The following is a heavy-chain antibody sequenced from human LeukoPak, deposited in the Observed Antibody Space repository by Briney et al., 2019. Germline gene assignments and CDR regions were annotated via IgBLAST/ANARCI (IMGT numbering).Heavy chain of an antibody. CDR2: INPNSGGT. J-gene: IGHJ4*02. D-gene: IGHD1-1*01. V-gene: IGHV1-2*04. CDR3: ASSLHFVLDCLSYFDY. Sequence: ASVKVSCKASGYTFTGYYMHWVRQAPGQGLEWMGWINPNSGGTNYAQKFQGWVTMTRDTSISTAYMELSRLRSDDTAVYYRASSLHFVLDCLSYFDYWAQEPLVPFSS. CDR1: GYTFTGYY.